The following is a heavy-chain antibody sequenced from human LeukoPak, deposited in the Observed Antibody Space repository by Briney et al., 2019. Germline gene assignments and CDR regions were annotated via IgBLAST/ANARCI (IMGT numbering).Heavy chain of an antibody. J-gene: IGHJ4*02. CDR1: GFTFSSYG. Sequence: PGGSLRLSCAASGFTFSSYGMHWVRQAPGKGLEWVAVISYDGSNKYYADSVKGRFTISRDNSKNTPYLQMNSLRAEDTAVYYCAKLGDIRGYWGQGTLVTVSS. V-gene: IGHV3-30*18. CDR3: AKLGDIRGY. CDR2: ISYDGSNK. D-gene: IGHD3-10*01.